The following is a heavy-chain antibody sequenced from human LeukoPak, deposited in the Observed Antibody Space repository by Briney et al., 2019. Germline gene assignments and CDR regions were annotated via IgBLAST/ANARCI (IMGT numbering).Heavy chain of an antibody. CDR2: ISGSGGST. Sequence: GGFLRLSCAASGFTFSSYAMSWVRQAPGKGLEWVSAISGSGGSTYYADSVKGRFTISRDNSKNTLYLQMNSLRAEDTAVYYCAKNWVYYYDSSGYYIDYWGQGTLVTVSS. CDR1: GFTFSSYA. V-gene: IGHV3-23*01. J-gene: IGHJ4*02. CDR3: AKNWVYYYDSSGYYIDY. D-gene: IGHD3-22*01.